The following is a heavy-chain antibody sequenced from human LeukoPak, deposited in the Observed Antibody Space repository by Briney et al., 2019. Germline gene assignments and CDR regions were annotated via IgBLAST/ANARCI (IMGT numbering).Heavy chain of an antibody. CDR1: GYTFTSYD. V-gene: IGHV1-8*01. CDR2: MNPNSGNT. D-gene: IGHD5-18*01. Sequence: ASVKVSCKASGYTFTSYDINWVRQATGQGLEWMGWMNPNSGNTGYAQKFQGRVTMTRNTSIRTAYMELSSLRSEDTAVYYCARVLDTAMVSFDYWGQGTLVTVSS. J-gene: IGHJ4*02. CDR3: ARVLDTAMVSFDY.